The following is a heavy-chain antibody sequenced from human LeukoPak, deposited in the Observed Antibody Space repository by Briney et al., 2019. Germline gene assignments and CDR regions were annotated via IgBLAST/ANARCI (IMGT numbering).Heavy chain of an antibody. D-gene: IGHD6-19*01. CDR3: AKDQAVAAPGDYYYYGMDV. CDR2: ISGSGGST. V-gene: IGHV3-23*01. Sequence: GGSLRLSCAASGFTFSSYAMSWVRQAPGKGLEWVSAISGSGGSTYYADSVKGRFTISRDNSKNTLYLQMNSLRAEDKAVYYCAKDQAVAAPGDYYYYGMDVWGKGTTVTVSS. CDR1: GFTFSSYA. J-gene: IGHJ6*04.